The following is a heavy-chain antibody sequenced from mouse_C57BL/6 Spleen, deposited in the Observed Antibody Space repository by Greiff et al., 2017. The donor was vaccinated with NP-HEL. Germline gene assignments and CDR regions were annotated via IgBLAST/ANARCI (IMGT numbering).Heavy chain of an antibody. CDR2: IRDGGSYT. J-gene: IGHJ4*01. D-gene: IGHD2-3*01. Sequence: EVQGVESGGGLVKPGGSLKLSCAASGFTFSSYAMSWVRQTPEKRLEWVATIRDGGSYTYYPDNVKGRFTIARDNAKNNLYLQMSHLKSEDTAMYYCERDHDGYYDAMDYWGQGTSVTVSS. CDR1: GFTFSSYA. V-gene: IGHV5-4*01. CDR3: ERDHDGYYDAMDY.